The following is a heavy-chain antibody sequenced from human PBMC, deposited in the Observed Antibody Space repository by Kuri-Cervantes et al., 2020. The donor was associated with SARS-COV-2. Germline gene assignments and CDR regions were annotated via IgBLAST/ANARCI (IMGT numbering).Heavy chain of an antibody. CDR2: IIPILGIA. CDR1: GGTFSSYA. V-gene: IGHV1-69*04. Sequence: SVKVSCKASGGTFSSYAISWVRQAPGQGLEWMGRIIPILGIANYAQKFQGRVAITADKSTSTAYMELSSLRSEDTAVYYCARSANYGSGSYYMSYGMDVWGQGTTVTVSS. J-gene: IGHJ6*02. D-gene: IGHD3-10*01. CDR3: ARSANYGSGSYYMSYGMDV.